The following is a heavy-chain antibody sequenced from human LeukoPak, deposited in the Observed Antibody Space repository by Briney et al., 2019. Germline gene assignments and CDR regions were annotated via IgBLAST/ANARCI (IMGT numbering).Heavy chain of an antibody. Sequence: LPGGSLRLSCAASGFTFRNYYMHWVRQVPGKGLVWVSRISGDGSSIFYADSVKGRFTISRDNAKNSLYVQMNSLRADDSAVYYCVRSSNGVYIQWGQGTLVTVSS. CDR2: ISGDGSSI. V-gene: IGHV3-74*01. D-gene: IGHD2-8*01. J-gene: IGHJ4*02. CDR3: VRSSNGVYIQ. CDR1: GFTFRNYY.